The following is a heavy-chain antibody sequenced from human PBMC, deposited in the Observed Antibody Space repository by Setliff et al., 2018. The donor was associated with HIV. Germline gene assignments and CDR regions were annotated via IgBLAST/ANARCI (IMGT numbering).Heavy chain of an antibody. CDR1: GDSISTNSPY. CDR2: IFYSGFT. CDR3: ARHWDYDRSSTYFRAFDI. D-gene: IGHD3-16*01. V-gene: IGHV4-39*01. J-gene: IGHJ3*02. Sequence: SETLSLTCTVSGDSISTNSPYWAWIRQPPGKGLEWIGTIFYSGFTYYNPSLKSRVSIAVDTPKNQISLRLSSVTVADTAVYYCARHWDYDRSSTYFRAFDIWGQGTMVTVSS.